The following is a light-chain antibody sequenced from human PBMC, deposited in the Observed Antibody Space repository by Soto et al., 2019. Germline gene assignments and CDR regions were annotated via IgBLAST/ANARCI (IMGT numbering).Light chain of an antibody. CDR1: SSNIGAGYD. CDR2: GNT. V-gene: IGLV1-40*01. CDR3: QSHDSSLHASV. Sequence: QSVLTQPPSVSGAPGQRVTISCTGSSSNIGAGYDVHWYLQLPGTAPKLLIYGNTNRPSGVPDRFSGSKSGSSASLAITGLQAEAEADYYCQSHDSSLHASVFGTGTKVTVL. J-gene: IGLJ1*01.